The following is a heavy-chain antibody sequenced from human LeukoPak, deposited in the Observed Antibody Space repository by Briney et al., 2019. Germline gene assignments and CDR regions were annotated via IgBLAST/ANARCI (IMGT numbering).Heavy chain of an antibody. V-gene: IGHV3-33*08. J-gene: IGHJ3*02. Sequence: GGSLRLSCEASGFTFRNHAMSWVRQAPGKGLEWVAVIWYDGSNKYYADSVKGRFTISRDNSKNTLYLQMDSLRAEDTAVYYCARLLVADDAFDIWGQGTMVTVSS. D-gene: IGHD5-12*01. CDR1: GFTFRNHA. CDR3: ARLLVADDAFDI. CDR2: IWYDGSNK.